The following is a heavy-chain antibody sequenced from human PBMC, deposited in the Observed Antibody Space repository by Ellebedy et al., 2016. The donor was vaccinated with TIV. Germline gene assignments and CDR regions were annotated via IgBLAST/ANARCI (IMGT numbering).Heavy chain of an antibody. V-gene: IGHV3-23*01. CDR1: GITFSVHW. CDR3: VTRQQTVTTNWGAFDI. D-gene: IGHD4-17*01. Sequence: GGSLRLSXAASGITFSVHWMSWVRQAPGKGLEWVSTISGSGGSTYYTDYVKGRFTISRDNSKNTLYLQMSSLRAEDTAVYYCVTRQQTVTTNWGAFDIWGQGTIVTVSS. J-gene: IGHJ3*02. CDR2: ISGSGGST.